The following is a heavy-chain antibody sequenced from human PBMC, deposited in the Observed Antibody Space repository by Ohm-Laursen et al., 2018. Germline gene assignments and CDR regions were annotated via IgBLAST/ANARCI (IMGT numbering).Heavy chain of an antibody. CDR3: ASLGYCSSTSCPYYYGMDV. CDR2: ISSSGSTI. J-gene: IGHJ6*02. CDR1: GFTFSDYY. Sequence: SLRLSCTASGFTFSDYYMSWIRQAPGKGLEWVSYISSSGSTIYYADSVKGRFTISRDNAKNSLYLQMNSLRAEDTAVYYCASLGYCSSTSCPYYYGMDVWAKGPRSPSP. D-gene: IGHD2-2*01. V-gene: IGHV3-11*01.